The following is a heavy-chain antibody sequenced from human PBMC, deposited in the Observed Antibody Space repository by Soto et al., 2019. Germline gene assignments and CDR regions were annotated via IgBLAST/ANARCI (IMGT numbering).Heavy chain of an antibody. CDR2: LYDVDGS. Sequence: GGSLRLSCAAFGLTISGKKYVAWVRQAPGKGLEWVSALYDVDGSFYADSVKGRFTTSSDSSKTTVYLQMNDLRPDDTAVYYCATWHEREHAYDVWGQGTTVTVSS. CDR1: GLTISGKKY. J-gene: IGHJ3*01. V-gene: IGHV3-53*01. CDR3: ATWHEREHAYDV. D-gene: IGHD1-1*01.